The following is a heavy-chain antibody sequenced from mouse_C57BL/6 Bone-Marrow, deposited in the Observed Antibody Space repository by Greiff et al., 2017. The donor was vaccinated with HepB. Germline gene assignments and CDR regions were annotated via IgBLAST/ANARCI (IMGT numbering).Heavy chain of an antibody. V-gene: IGHV5-6*01. D-gene: IGHD1-1*01. CDR1: GFTFSSYG. CDR3: AIGTVEGRWYFDV. Sequence: EVQLVESGGDLVKPGGSLKLSCAASGFTFSSYGMSWVRRTPDKRLEWVATISSGGSYTYYPDSVKGRFTISRDNAKNTLYLQMSSLKSEDTAMYYCAIGTVEGRWYFDVWGTGTTVTVSS. CDR2: ISSGGSYT. J-gene: IGHJ1*03.